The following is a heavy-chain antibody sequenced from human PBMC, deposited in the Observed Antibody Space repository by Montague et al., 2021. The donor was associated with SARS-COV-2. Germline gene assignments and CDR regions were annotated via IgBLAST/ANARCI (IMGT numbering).Heavy chain of an antibody. D-gene: IGHD3-9*01. CDR3: ASHQLRYFDWLLLTDNYYYYGMDV. Sequence: SLRLSCAASGFTFSSYDMNWVRQAPGKGLEWVSYISSSGSTIYYADSVKGRLTISRDNATNTLYLQMNSLRAEDTAVYYCASHQLRYFDWLLLTDNYYYYGMDVWGQGTRVTGSS. J-gene: IGHJ6*02. V-gene: IGHV3-48*03. CDR1: GFTFSSYD. CDR2: ISSSGSTI.